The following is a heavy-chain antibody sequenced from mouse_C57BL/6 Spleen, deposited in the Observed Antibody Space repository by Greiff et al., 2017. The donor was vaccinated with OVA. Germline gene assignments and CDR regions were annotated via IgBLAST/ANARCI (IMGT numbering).Heavy chain of an antibody. J-gene: IGHJ2*01. CDR2: ISDGGSYT. Sequence: DVQLVESGGGLVKPGGSLKLSCAASGFTFSSYAMSWVRQTPEKRLEWVATISDGGSYTYYPDNVKGRFTISRDNAKNNLYLQMSHLKSEDTAMYYCARDRELTLDYWGQGTTLTVSS. CDR3: ARDRELTLDY. V-gene: IGHV5-4*01. CDR1: GFTFSSYA. D-gene: IGHD6-1*01.